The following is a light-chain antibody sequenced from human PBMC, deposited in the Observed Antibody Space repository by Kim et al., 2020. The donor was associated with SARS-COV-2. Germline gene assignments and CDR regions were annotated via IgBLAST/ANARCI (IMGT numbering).Light chain of an antibody. J-gene: IGKJ2*01. V-gene: IGKV1-8*01. CDR1: QGISGY. CDR2: AAS. CDR3: QQYYTYPRT. Sequence: ASTGDRITLTWRASQGISGYLAWYQQKPGKAPKLLIYAASTLQSGVPTKFSGSGSGTDFTLTISSLQSEDFATYYCQQYYTYPRTFGQGTELEI.